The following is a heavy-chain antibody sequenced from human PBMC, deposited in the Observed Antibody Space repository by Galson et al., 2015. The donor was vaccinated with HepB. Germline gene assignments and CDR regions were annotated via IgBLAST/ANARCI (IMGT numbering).Heavy chain of an antibody. J-gene: IGHJ4*02. CDR3: AKAERPRFLEWPPFHFDY. CDR2: ISGSGGST. CDR1: GFTFSSYA. V-gene: IGHV3-23*01. Sequence: SLRLSCAASGFTFSSYAMSWVRQAPGKGLEWVSAISGSGGSTYYADSVKGRFTISRDNSKNTLYLQMNSLRAEDTAVYYCAKAERPRFLEWPPFHFDYWGQGTLVTVSS. D-gene: IGHD3-3*01.